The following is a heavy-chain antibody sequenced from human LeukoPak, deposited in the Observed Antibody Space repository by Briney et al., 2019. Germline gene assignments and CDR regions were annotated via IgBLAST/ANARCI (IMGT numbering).Heavy chain of an antibody. CDR1: GYTFTGYF. D-gene: IGHD6-13*01. V-gene: IGHV1-2*02. CDR2: INPNSGGT. J-gene: IGHJ4*02. CDR3: AREYMPRDNIAAAGNDY. Sequence: ASVKVSCKASGYTFTGYFMLWVRQAPRQGLEWMGWINPNSGGTNYAQKFQGRVTMTKDMSISTAYLELSRLESDDTAVYYCAREYMPRDNIAAAGNDYWGQGTLVTVSS.